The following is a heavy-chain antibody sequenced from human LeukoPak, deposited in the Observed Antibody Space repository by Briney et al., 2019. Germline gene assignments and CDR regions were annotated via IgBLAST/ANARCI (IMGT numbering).Heavy chain of an antibody. CDR1: GFTFSNYA. J-gene: IGHJ4*02. V-gene: IGHV3-23*01. CDR3: AKDRYYYDGSGYYSNLDY. D-gene: IGHD3-22*01. CDR2: ISGSGGST. Sequence: GGSLRLSCAASGFTFSNYAMSWVRQAPGKGLEWVSAISGSGGSTYYADSVKGRFTISRDNTKNTLYLQMNGLRAEDTPVYYCAKDRYYYDGSGYYSNLDYWGQGTLVTVSS.